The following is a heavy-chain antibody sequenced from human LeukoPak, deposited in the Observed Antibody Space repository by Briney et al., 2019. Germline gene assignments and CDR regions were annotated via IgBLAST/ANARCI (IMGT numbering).Heavy chain of an antibody. D-gene: IGHD6-13*01. CDR3: ATVGYSSSWYSYYYYGMDV. CDR1: GYNFISYY. V-gene: IGHV1-46*01. CDR2: INPSGGST. J-gene: IGHJ6*02. Sequence: ASVKVSCKASGYNFISYYMHWVRQAPGQGLEWMGIINPSGGSTSYAQKFQDRVTMTRDTSTSTVYMELSSLKSEDTAVYYCATVGYSSSWYSYYYYGMDVWGQGTTVTVSS.